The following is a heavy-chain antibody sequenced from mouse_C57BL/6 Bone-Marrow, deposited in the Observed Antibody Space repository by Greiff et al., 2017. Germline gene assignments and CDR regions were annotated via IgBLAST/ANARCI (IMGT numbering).Heavy chain of an antibody. J-gene: IGHJ4*01. CDR1: GYAFSSSW. CDR3: ARSRLRHAMDY. Sequence: QVQLQQSGPELVKPGASVKISCKASGYAFSSSWMNWVKQRPGKGLEWIGRIYPGDGDTNYNGTFKGKATLTADKASSTAYMQLSSLTSEDSAVYFCARSRLRHAMDYWGQGTSVTVSS. CDR2: IYPGDGDT. V-gene: IGHV1-82*01.